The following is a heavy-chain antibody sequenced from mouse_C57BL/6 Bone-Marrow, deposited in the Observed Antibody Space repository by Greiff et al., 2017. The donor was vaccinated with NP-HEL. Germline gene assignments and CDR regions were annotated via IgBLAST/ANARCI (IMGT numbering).Heavy chain of an antibody. J-gene: IGHJ3*01. CDR2: ISNGGGST. CDR3: ARPIYYGNYFAY. D-gene: IGHD2-1*01. Sequence: EVTLVESGGGLVQPGGSLKLSCAASGFTFSDYYMYWVRQTPEKRLEWVAYISNGGGSTYYPDTVKGRFTISRDNAKITLYLQMSRLKSDDTAMYYCARPIYYGNYFAYWGQGTLVTVSA. V-gene: IGHV5-12*01. CDR1: GFTFSDYY.